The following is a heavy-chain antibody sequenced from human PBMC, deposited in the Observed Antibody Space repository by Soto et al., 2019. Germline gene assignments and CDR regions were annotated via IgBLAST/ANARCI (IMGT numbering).Heavy chain of an antibody. Sequence: QVQLQQWGAGLLKPSETLSLTCAVYGESFSGYFWTWIRQPPGKGLEWIGEINHSGRTNYKPSLKNQVTISVDTSKYQFSLKLTSVTAADTSIYYCARGRLGHYGSGKVDYWGQGTLVTVSS. CDR3: ARGRLGHYGSGKVDY. D-gene: IGHD3-10*01. CDR2: INHSGRT. V-gene: IGHV4-34*01. J-gene: IGHJ4*02. CDR1: GESFSGYF.